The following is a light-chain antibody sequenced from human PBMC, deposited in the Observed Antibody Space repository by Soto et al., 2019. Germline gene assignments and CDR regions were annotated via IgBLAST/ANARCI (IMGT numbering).Light chain of an antibody. CDR3: QQYNNWPTWT. J-gene: IGKJ1*01. V-gene: IGKV3-15*01. CDR1: QSVSSN. CDR2: GAS. Sequence: EIVMTQSPATLSVSPGERATLSCRASQSVSSNLAWYQQKPGQAPRLLIYGASTRATGIPARFSGSGSGTEFXXTIXXLQSEDFAVXSCQQYNNWPTWTFGQGTKVEIK.